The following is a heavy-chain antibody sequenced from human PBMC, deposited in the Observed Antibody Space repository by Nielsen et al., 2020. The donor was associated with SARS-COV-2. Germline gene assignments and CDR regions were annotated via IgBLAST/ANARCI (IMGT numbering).Heavy chain of an antibody. CDR1: GGSISSSSYY. V-gene: IGHV4-39*07. J-gene: IGHJ4*02. Sequence: SETLSLTCTVSGGSISSSSYYWGWIRQPPGKGLEWIGSIYYSGSTYYNPSLKSRVTISVDTSKNQFSLKLSSVTAADTAVYYCARGTTVTKGNNFDYWGQGTLVTVSS. CDR3: ARGTTVTKGNNFDY. D-gene: IGHD4-17*01. CDR2: IYYSGST.